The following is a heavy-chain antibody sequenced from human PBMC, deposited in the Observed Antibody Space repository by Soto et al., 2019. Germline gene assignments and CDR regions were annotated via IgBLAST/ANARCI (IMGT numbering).Heavy chain of an antibody. V-gene: IGHV4-34*01. CDR2: INHSGST. Sequence: SETLSLTCAVYGGSFSGYYWSWIRQPPGKGLEWIGEINHSGSTNYNPSLKSRVTISVDTSKNQFSLKLSSVTAADTAVYYCARGRGYDYGGQKRPVYSVWGQGTTVTVS. CDR3: ARGRGYDYGGQKRPVYSV. J-gene: IGHJ6*02. CDR1: GGSFSGYY. D-gene: IGHD4-17*01.